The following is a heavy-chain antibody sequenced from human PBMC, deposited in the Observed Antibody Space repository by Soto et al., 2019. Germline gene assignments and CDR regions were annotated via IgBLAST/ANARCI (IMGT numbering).Heavy chain of an antibody. Sequence: GGSLRLSCAASGFIFSDYYMSWIRQAPGKGLEWISYISSSGSTVYYADSVRGRFTISRDNAKNSLFLQMDSLKADDTAVYYCSSWGMTSSLRYVDDWGQGTLVTVSS. CDR2: ISSSGSTV. CDR1: GFIFSDYY. CDR3: SSWGMTSSLRYVDD. V-gene: IGHV3-11*01. D-gene: IGHD7-27*01. J-gene: IGHJ4*02.